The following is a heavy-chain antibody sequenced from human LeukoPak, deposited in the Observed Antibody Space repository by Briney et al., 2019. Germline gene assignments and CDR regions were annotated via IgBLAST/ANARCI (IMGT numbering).Heavy chain of an antibody. CDR1: GGSFSGHY. CDR3: ARGRTGAAALDF. Sequence: SETLSLTCAVYGGSFSGHYWTYIRQPPGKGLEWIGESTHSGSTNYNPSLKSRVTISEDTSKNQFSLKLTSVTAADTAVYYCARGRTGAAALDFWGPGTLVTVSS. J-gene: IGHJ4*02. CDR2: STHSGST. D-gene: IGHD2-2*01. V-gene: IGHV4-34*01.